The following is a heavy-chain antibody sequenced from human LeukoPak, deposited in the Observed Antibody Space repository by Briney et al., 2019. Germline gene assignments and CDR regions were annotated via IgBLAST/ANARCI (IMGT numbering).Heavy chain of an antibody. CDR3: GTGGCSGGSCHIDY. Sequence: EASVTVSCKASGGTFSSYAISWVRRAPGQGLEWMGGIIPIFGTANYAQKFQGRVTITTDESTSTAYMELSSLRSEDTAVYYCGTGGCSGGSCHIDYWGQGTLVTVSS. V-gene: IGHV1-69*05. CDR1: GGTFSSYA. J-gene: IGHJ4*02. CDR2: IIPIFGTA. D-gene: IGHD2-15*01.